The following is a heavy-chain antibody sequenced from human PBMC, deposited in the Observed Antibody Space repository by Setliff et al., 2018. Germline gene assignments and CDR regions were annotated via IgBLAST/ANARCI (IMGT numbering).Heavy chain of an antibody. Sequence: GGSLRLSCAASGFTFSDYAMSWIRQAPGKGLEWISSIVGNGVYTNYADSVKGRSTISRDNAKNSLYLQMNSLRAEDTAVYYCASAGHSGSWFPFDAFHIWGRGTMVTVSS. D-gene: IGHD6-13*01. V-gene: IGHV3-11*06. CDR2: IVGNGVYT. CDR3: ASAGHSGSWFPFDAFHI. J-gene: IGHJ3*02. CDR1: GFTFSDYA.